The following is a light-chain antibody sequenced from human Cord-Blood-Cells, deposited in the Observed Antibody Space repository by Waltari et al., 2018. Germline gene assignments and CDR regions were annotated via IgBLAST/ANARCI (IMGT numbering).Light chain of an antibody. CDR2: GAS. V-gene: IGKV3-20*01. Sequence: EIVLTRSPGTLSFSPGERATLSCRSSQSVSSSYFACYQQKPGQAPRLLISGASSRATGIPDRFSGSGSGTDFTLTISRLEPEDFAVYYCQQYGSSPSFGQGTKLEIK. J-gene: IGKJ2*03. CDR3: QQYGSSPS. CDR1: QSVSSSY.